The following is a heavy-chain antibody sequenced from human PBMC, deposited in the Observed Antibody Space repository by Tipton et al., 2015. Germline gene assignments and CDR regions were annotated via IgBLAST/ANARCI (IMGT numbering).Heavy chain of an antibody. CDR1: GGSININNYY. Sequence: TLSLTCTVSGGSININNYYWGWIRQPPGKGLEWIGYIYYSGSTYYNPSLKSLVTISVDTSKNQFSLKLSSVTAADTAVYYCARVGSSSIFDIWGQGTMVTVSS. D-gene: IGHD2-2*01. J-gene: IGHJ3*02. V-gene: IGHV4-31*01. CDR2: IYYSGST. CDR3: ARVGSSSIFDI.